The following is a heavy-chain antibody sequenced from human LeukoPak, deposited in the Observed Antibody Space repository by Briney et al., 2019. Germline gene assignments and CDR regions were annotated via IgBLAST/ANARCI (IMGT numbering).Heavy chain of an antibody. CDR1: GGSISSSNW. Sequence: SETLSLTCAVSGGSISSSNWWSWVRQPPGKGLEWTGEIYHSGSTNYNPSLKSQVTISVDKSKNQCSLNLSSVTAADTAVYYCAGQYYDGSGSYHFDYWGQGTLVTVS. CDR3: AGQYYDGSGSYHFDY. CDR2: IYHSGST. D-gene: IGHD3-22*01. J-gene: IGHJ4*02. V-gene: IGHV4-4*02.